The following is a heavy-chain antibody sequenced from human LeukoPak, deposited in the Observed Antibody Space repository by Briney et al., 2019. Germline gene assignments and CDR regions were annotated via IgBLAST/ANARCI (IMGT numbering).Heavy chain of an antibody. CDR3: ARDIAVTTEAYGMDV. V-gene: IGHV1-69*04. CDR1: GGTFSSYA. D-gene: IGHD4-11*01. Sequence: SVKVSCKASGGTFSSYAISWVRQAPGQGLEWMGRIIPILGIANYAQKFQGRVTITADKSTSTAYMELSSLRSEDTAVYYCARDIAVTTEAYGMDVWGQGTTVTVSS. CDR2: IIPILGIA. J-gene: IGHJ6*02.